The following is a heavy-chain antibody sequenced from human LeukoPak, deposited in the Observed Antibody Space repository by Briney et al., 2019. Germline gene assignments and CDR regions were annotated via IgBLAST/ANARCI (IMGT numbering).Heavy chain of an antibody. CDR3: ARVAKDFWSGYFSRFDP. J-gene: IGHJ5*02. CDR1: GYTFTSYG. Sequence: ASVKVSCKASGYTFTSYGISWVRQAPGQGREWMGWISAYNGNTNYAQKLQGRVTMTTDTSTSTAYMELRSLRSDDTAVYYCARVAKDFWSGYFSRFDPWGQGTLVTVSS. D-gene: IGHD3-3*01. V-gene: IGHV1-18*01. CDR2: ISAYNGNT.